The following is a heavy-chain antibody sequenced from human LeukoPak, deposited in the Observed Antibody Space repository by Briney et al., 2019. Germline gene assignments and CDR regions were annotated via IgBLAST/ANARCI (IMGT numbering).Heavy chain of an antibody. V-gene: IGHV3-20*04. Sequence: GGSLRLSCAASGFTFDDYGMSWVRQAPGKGLEWVSGINWNGGSTGYADSVKGRFTISRDNAKNSLYLQMNSLRAEDTALYYCVRDFSKYHDYYDSSGYYYDAFDIWGQGTMVTVSS. D-gene: IGHD3-22*01. CDR2: INWNGGST. CDR1: GFTFDDYG. J-gene: IGHJ3*02. CDR3: VRDFSKYHDYYDSSGYYYDAFDI.